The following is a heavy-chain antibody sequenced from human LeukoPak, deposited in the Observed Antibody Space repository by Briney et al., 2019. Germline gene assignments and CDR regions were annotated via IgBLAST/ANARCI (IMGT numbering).Heavy chain of an antibody. CDR3: AKGAGSNSFDY. J-gene: IGHJ4*02. CDR2: INPKSGGT. V-gene: IGHV1-2*02. D-gene: IGHD4-23*01. Sequence: VASVKVSCKASTYTFTDYYVHWVRQAPGQGLEWMAWINPKSGGTKSAQKFQGRVTVTSDTSTSTAYMELSRLTADDTAVYYCAKGAGSNSFDYWGQGTLVTVSS. CDR1: TYTFTDYY.